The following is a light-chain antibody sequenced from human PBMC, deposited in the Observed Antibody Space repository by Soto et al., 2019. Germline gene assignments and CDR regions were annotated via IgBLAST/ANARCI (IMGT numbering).Light chain of an antibody. CDR1: SSDVGGYNY. V-gene: IGLV2-14*01. Sequence: QSALTQPRSVSGSPGQSITISCTGTSSDVGGYNYVSWYQQHPGKAPKLMIYEVSHRPSGVSNRFSGSKSGNTASLTISGLQAEEEADYYCSSYTSSSVYVFGTGTKLTVL. CDR2: EVS. CDR3: SSYTSSSVYV. J-gene: IGLJ1*01.